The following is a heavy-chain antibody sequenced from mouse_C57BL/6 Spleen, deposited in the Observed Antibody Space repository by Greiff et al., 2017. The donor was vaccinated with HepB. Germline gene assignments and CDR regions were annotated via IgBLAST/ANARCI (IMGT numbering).Heavy chain of an antibody. D-gene: IGHD2-4*01. Sequence: QVQLQQPGAELVMPGASVKLSCKASGYTFTSYWMHWVKQRPGQGLEWIGEIDPSDSYTNYNQKFKGKSTLTVDKSSSTAYMQLSSLTSEDSAVYYCARYGNDYDDCYAMDYWGQGTSVTVSS. CDR2: IDPSDSYT. J-gene: IGHJ4*01. V-gene: IGHV1-69*01. CDR1: GYTFTSYW. CDR3: ARYGNDYDDCYAMDY.